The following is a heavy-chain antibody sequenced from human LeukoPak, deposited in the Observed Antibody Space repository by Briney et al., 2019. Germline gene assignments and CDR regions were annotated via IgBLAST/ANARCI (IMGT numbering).Heavy chain of an antibody. CDR1: GYSFITYS. Sequence: ASGKVSCKTSGYSFITYSINWVRQAPGQGLEWMGWISGYSGNTNYAQKLQGRVTMTIDTSTGTAYRELRSLRSDDTAVYYCARGHSSGRDYYFDYWGQGTLVTVSS. J-gene: IGHJ4*02. CDR3: ARGHSSGRDYYFDY. V-gene: IGHV1-18*01. CDR2: ISGYSGNT. D-gene: IGHD6-19*01.